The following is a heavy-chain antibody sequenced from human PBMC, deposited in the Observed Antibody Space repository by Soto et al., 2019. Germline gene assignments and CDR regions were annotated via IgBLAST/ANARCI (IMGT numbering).Heavy chain of an antibody. Sequence: SETLSLTCAVYGGSFSGYYSSWIRQPPGKGLEWIGEINHSGSTNYNPSLKSRVTISVDTSKNQFSLKLSSVTAADTAVYYCARGRNSGYVYYYYYMDVWGKGTTVTVSS. J-gene: IGHJ6*03. CDR3: ARGRNSGYVYYYYYMDV. CDR1: GGSFSGYY. CDR2: INHSGST. V-gene: IGHV4-34*01. D-gene: IGHD5-12*01.